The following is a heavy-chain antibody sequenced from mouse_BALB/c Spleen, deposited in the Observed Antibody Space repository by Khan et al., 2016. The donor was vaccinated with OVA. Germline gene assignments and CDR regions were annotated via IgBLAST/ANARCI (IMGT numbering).Heavy chain of an antibody. CDR3: ARGFYGDPFAY. J-gene: IGHJ3*01. Sequence: EVELVESGGGLVKPGGSLKLSCAASGFTFSDYYMYWVRQTPEKRLEWVATISAGGIYTYSPDSVKGRFTISRDDAKNNLYLQMNSLKSEDTAMYYCARGFYGDPFAYWGQGTLVTVSA. V-gene: IGHV5-4*02. CDR1: GFTFSDYY. D-gene: IGHD2-13*01. CDR2: ISAGGIYT.